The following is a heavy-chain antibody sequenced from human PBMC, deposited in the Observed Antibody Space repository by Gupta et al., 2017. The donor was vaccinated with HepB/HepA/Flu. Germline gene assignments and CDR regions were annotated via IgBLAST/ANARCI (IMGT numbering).Heavy chain of an antibody. Sequence: EVQLLESGGGLIQPGGSLRLSCAASGFTFSNYVMSWVRQAPGKGLEWVSSISGSGDSTYDADSVKGRFTISRDNIKNTLFLQMKSRRDEDTAVYYGAKGQGYCTSGGCYPYTFDYWGQGTLVTVSS. D-gene: IGHD2-8*01. CDR3: AKGQGYCTSGGCYPYTFDY. CDR1: GFTFSNYV. V-gene: IGHV3-23*01. J-gene: IGHJ4*02. CDR2: ISGSGDST.